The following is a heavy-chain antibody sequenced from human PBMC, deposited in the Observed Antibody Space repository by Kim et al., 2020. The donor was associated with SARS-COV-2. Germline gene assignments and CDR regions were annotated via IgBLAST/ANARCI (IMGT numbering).Heavy chain of an antibody. V-gene: IGHV3-23*01. Sequence: AESVKGRFTIYRNDSRNTLVLQGNSLRDEDTAVYYCAKSGGTWGSWHLFDYWGQGTLVTVSS. D-gene: IGHD2-15*01. CDR3: AKSGGTWGSWHLFDY. J-gene: IGHJ4*02.